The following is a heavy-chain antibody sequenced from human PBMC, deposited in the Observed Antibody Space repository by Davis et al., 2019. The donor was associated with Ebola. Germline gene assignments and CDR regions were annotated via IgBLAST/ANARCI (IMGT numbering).Heavy chain of an antibody. D-gene: IGHD4-23*01. Sequence: LRLSCTVSGDSISSGGCYWSWIRQHPGKGLEWIGYIYYSGSTYYNPSLRSRITISVDTSKNQFSLKLRSVTAADTAVYYCARDSSYGGVIDYWGQGTLVTVSS. CDR2: IYYSGST. CDR1: GDSISSGGCY. CDR3: ARDSSYGGVIDY. V-gene: IGHV4-31*03. J-gene: IGHJ4*02.